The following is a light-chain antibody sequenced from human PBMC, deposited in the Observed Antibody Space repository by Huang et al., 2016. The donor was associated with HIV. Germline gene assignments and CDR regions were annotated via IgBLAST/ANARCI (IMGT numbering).Light chain of an antibody. V-gene: IGKV1-33*01. J-gene: IGKJ1*01. Sequence: DIQMTPSPSSLSASVGDRVTITCQASQDISNYLNWYQQKPGKAPKLLIYDASNLETGVPSRFSGRGSGTDFTFTISSLQPEDIATYYCQQYDNLPWTFGQGTKVEIK. CDR1: QDISNY. CDR3: QQYDNLPWT. CDR2: DAS.